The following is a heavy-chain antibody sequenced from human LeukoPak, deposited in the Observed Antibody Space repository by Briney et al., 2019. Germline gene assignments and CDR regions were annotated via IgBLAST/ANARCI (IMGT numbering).Heavy chain of an antibody. J-gene: IGHJ4*02. D-gene: IGHD3-3*01. V-gene: IGHV3-7*01. CDR3: ARLREIPVFGVVTKSTSYFDY. CDR2: IKQDRSEK. CDR1: GFTFSSFS. Sequence: GGSLRLSCAASGFTFSSFSMNWVRQAPGKGLELVANIKQDRSEKYYVDSVKGRFTISRDNAKNSLYLQMNSLRAEDTAVYYCARLREIPVFGVVTKSTSYFDYWGQGTLVTVSS.